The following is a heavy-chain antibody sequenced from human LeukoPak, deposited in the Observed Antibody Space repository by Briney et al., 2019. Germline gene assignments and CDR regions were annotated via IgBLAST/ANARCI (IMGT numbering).Heavy chain of an antibody. CDR2: IYWDGDK. V-gene: IGHV2-5*02. D-gene: IGHD1-26*01. CDR1: GFSLSTSGVG. Sequence: SGPTLVKPTQTLTLTCTFSGFSLSTSGVGVGWIRQPPGKALEWLALIYWDGDKRYSPSLKSRLTITKDTSKNQVVLTMTNMDPVDTATYYCAQTIIVGATRAFDYWGQGTLVTVSS. J-gene: IGHJ4*02. CDR3: AQTIIVGATRAFDY.